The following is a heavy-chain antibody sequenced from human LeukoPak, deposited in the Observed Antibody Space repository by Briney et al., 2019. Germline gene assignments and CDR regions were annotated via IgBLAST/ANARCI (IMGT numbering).Heavy chain of an antibody. Sequence: ASVKVSCKASGYTFTSYYIHWARQAPGQGLEWMGIINPSGGSAFYTQKFQGRVTMTRDMSTSTVYMDLSSLTSEDTAVYYCATGGVIATAYYAYWGQGTLAIVSS. D-gene: IGHD3-16*02. CDR1: GYTFTSYY. CDR3: ATGGVIATAYYAY. CDR2: INPSGGSA. J-gene: IGHJ4*02. V-gene: IGHV1-46*01.